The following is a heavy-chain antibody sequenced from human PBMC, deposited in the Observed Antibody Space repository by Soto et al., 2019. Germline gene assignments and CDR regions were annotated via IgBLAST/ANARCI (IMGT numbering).Heavy chain of an antibody. CDR1: GFTFSSYA. CDR3: ARDRLRYNWNDFPYYYYGMDV. J-gene: IGHJ6*02. D-gene: IGHD1-1*01. V-gene: IGHV3-30-3*01. CDR2: ISYDGSNK. Sequence: GSLRLSCAASGFTFSSYAMHSVRQAPGKGLEWVAVISYDGSNKYYADSVKGRFTISRGNSKNTLYLQMNSLRAEDTAVYYCARDRLRYNWNDFPYYYYGMDVWGQGTTVTVSS.